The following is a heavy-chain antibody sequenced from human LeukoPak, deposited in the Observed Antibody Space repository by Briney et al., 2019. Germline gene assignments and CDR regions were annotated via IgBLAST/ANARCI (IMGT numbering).Heavy chain of an antibody. CDR2: IYSGGST. V-gene: IGHV3-53*05. CDR3: ARRGNYYDSRLYYFDY. CDR1: GFTVSSNY. J-gene: IGHJ4*02. Sequence: GGSLRLSCAASGFTVSSNYMSWARQAPGKGLEWVSVIYSGGSTYYADSVKGRFTISRDNSKNTLYLQMNSLRAEDTAVYYCARRGNYYDSRLYYFDYWGQGTLVTVSS. D-gene: IGHD3-22*01.